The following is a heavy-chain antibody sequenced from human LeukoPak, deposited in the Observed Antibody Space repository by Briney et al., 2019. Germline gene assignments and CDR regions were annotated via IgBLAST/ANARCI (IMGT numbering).Heavy chain of an antibody. D-gene: IGHD2-15*01. CDR2: INHSGST. J-gene: IGHJ5*02. Sequence: SETLSLTCAVYGGSFSGYYWSWIRQPPGKGLEWIGEINHSGSTNYNPSLKGRVTISIDTSKNQFSLKVSSVTAADTAVYYCANSLGYCSGGSCYSEYNYLDPWGQGTLVTVSS. V-gene: IGHV4-34*01. CDR1: GGSFSGYY. CDR3: ANSLGYCSGGSCYSEYNYLDP.